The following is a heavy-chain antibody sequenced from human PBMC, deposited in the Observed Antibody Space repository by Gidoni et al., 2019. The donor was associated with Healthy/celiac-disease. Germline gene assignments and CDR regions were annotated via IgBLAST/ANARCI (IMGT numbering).Heavy chain of an antibody. J-gene: IGHJ3*02. CDR3: VKDLSARFLEWLPGAFDI. CDR2: ISSNGGST. V-gene: IGHV3-64D*06. D-gene: IGHD3-3*01. Sequence: EVQLVESGGGLVQPGGSLRLSCSASGFTFSSSALHWVRQAPGKGLEYVSAISSNGGSTYYADSVKGRFTISRDNSKNTLYLQMSSLRAEDTAVYYCVKDLSARFLEWLPGAFDIWGQGTMVTVSS. CDR1: GFTFSSSA.